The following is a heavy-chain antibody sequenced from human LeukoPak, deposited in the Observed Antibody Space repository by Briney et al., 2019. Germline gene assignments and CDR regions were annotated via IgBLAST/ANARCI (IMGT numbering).Heavy chain of an antibody. Sequence: SETLSLTCAVYGGSFSGHYWSWIRQFTGKGLKWIGEVNHSGSANYNPSLKSRVTILADTSKNQFSLELSSVTAADTAVYFCARAARAGDKRFDYWGQGTLVTVSS. CDR1: GGSFSGHY. D-gene: IGHD6-13*01. V-gene: IGHV4-34*01. J-gene: IGHJ4*02. CDR3: ARAARAGDKRFDY. CDR2: VNHSGSA.